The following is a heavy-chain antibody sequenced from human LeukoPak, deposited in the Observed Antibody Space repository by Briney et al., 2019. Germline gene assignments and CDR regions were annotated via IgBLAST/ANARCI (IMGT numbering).Heavy chain of an antibody. V-gene: IGHV3-53*01. CDR3: ARDLVGGNSPS. CDR1: GFTFSSYT. J-gene: IGHJ4*02. Sequence: PGGSLRLSCAASGFTFSSYTISWVRQAPGKGLEWVSVIYSGDNTYYADSVKGRFTISRDNSKNTLYLQMNSLRAEDTAVYYCARDLVGGNSPSWGQGTLVTVSS. D-gene: IGHD6-13*01. CDR2: IYSGDNT.